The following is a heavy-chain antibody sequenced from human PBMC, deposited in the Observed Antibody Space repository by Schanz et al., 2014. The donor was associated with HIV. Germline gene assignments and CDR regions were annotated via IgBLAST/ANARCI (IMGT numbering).Heavy chain of an antibody. J-gene: IGHJ4*02. CDR2: INPYDGST. CDR1: GYTFTSQY. Sequence: QVQLVQSGAEVKNPGASVKVSCKASGYTFTSQYMHWVRQAPGQGLEWMGLINPYDGSTSNAQKFQGRVTMTRDTSTSTVYMQLSSLTSDDTAVYYCARGDILTGLYPYYFDYWGQGTLVTVSS. V-gene: IGHV1-46*01. CDR3: ARGDILTGLYPYYFDY. D-gene: IGHD3-9*01.